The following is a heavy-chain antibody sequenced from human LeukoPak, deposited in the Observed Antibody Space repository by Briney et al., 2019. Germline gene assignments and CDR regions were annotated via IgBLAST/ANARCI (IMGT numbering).Heavy chain of an antibody. Sequence: GGSLRLSCAASGFTVSSNYMSWVRQAPGKGLERVSVIYSGGSTYYADSVTGRFTISRHNSKNTLYLQMNRLRAEDTAVYYCARYARYCSSTSCHPDGMDVWGQGTTVTVSS. CDR3: ARYARYCSSTSCHPDGMDV. V-gene: IGHV3-53*04. CDR2: IYSGGST. CDR1: GFTVSSNY. J-gene: IGHJ6*02. D-gene: IGHD2-2*01.